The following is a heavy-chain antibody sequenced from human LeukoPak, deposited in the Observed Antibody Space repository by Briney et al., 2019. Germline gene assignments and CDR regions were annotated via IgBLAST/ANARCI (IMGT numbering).Heavy chain of an antibody. D-gene: IGHD2-15*01. CDR2: IIPIFGTA. Sequence: SVKVSCKASGGTFSSYAISWVRQAPGQGLEWMGGIIPIFGTANYAQEFQGRVTITTDESTSTAYMGLSSLRSEDTAVYYCARDCSGGSCYSNYYFDYWGQGTLVTVSS. CDR1: GGTFSSYA. V-gene: IGHV1-69*05. J-gene: IGHJ4*02. CDR3: ARDCSGGSCYSNYYFDY.